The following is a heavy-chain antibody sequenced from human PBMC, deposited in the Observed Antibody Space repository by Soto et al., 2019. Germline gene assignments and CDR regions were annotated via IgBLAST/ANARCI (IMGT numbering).Heavy chain of an antibody. J-gene: IGHJ5*02. CDR1: GGSFIGYY. CDR3: ASRYCSGGSCKGYAT. D-gene: IGHD2-15*01. CDR2: INHSGST. Sequence: TLSRTCGVYGGSFIGYYWSWMRRPPGKGLEWIGEINHSGSTNYNPSLKSRVTISVDTSKNQFSLKLSSVTAADTAVYYCASRYCSGGSCKGYATWGQGTLVTVSS. V-gene: IGHV4-34*01.